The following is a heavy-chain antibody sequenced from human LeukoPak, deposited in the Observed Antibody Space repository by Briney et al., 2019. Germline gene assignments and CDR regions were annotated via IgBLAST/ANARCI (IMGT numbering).Heavy chain of an antibody. Sequence: GGSLRLSCAASGFTFSSYGMHWVRQAPGKGLEWVAVISYDGSNKYYADSVKGRFTISRDNSKNTLYLQMNSLRAEDTAVYYCAKVSTTVTTLGAFDIWGQGTMVTVSS. D-gene: IGHD4-17*01. V-gene: IGHV3-30*18. J-gene: IGHJ3*02. CDR2: ISYDGSNK. CDR3: AKVSTTVTTLGAFDI. CDR1: GFTFSSYG.